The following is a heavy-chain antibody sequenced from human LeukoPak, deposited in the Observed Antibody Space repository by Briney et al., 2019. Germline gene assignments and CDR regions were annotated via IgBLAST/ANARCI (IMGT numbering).Heavy chain of an antibody. D-gene: IGHD3-3*01. V-gene: IGHV4-59*01. J-gene: IGHJ4*02. CDR3: ARKHYDFWSGYYTGFDY. CDR1: GGSISNYH. Sequence: SETLSLTCTVSGGSISNYHWSWMRQPPGKGLEWIGYADYSGSTNYSPSLKSRISISVDTSKNQFSLKLSSVTAADTAVYYCARKHYDFWSGYYTGFDYWGQGTLVTVSS. CDR2: ADYSGST.